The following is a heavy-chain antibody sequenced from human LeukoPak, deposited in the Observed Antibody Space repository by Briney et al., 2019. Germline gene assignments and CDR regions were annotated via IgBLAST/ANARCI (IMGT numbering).Heavy chain of an antibody. CDR3: ARVSQGIAAAGNAFDI. Sequence: PSETLSLTCAIYGGSFSGHYWSWIRQAPGKGLEWIGEINHSGSTNYNPSLKSRVAISVDKSKNQFSLKLSSVTAADTAVYYCARVSQGIAAAGNAFDIWGQGTMVTVSS. J-gene: IGHJ3*02. CDR2: INHSGST. D-gene: IGHD6-13*01. V-gene: IGHV4-34*01. CDR1: GGSFSGHY.